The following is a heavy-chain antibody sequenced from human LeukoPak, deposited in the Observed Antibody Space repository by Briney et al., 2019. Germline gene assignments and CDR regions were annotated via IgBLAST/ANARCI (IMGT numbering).Heavy chain of an antibody. D-gene: IGHD3-10*01. CDR1: GFTVSSNY. Sequence: GGSLRLSCAASGFTVSSNYMSWVRQATGKGLEWVSVLYSSGSTYYADSVKGRFTISRDNPNNTLYLQMKKRGHNYAAIYYCARGLVRGVPFHGDVWGQGTTVTVSS. CDR2: LYSSGST. V-gene: IGHV3-53*01. CDR3: ARGLVRGVPFHGDV. J-gene: IGHJ6*02.